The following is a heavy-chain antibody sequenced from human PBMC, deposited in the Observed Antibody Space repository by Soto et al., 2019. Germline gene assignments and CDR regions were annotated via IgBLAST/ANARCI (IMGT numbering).Heavy chain of an antibody. CDR2: IDPSDSYT. J-gene: IGHJ6*02. Sequence: PXDSLKGSWQCSGDRFTSYGISLVLQMPGKGLEWMGRIDPSDSYTNYSPSFQGHVTISADKSISTAYLQWSSLKASDTAMYYCAPGEGYGSGYGMDVWGQGTTVTVSS. V-gene: IGHV5-10-1*01. CDR1: GDRFTSYG. CDR3: APGEGYGSGYGMDV. D-gene: IGHD2-15*01.